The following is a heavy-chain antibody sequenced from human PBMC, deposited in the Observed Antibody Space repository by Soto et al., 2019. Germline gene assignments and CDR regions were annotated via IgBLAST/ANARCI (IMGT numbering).Heavy chain of an antibody. CDR1: GGSISSYY. CDR2: IYYSGST. J-gene: IGHJ4*02. Sequence: SETLSLTCTVSGGSISSYYWSWIRQPPGKGLEWIGYIYYSGSTNYNPSLKSRVTISVDTSKNQFSLKLSSVTAADTAVYYCASILRDGYNFHYFDYWGQGTLVTVSS. D-gene: IGHD5-12*01. CDR3: ASILRDGYNFHYFDY. V-gene: IGHV4-59*01.